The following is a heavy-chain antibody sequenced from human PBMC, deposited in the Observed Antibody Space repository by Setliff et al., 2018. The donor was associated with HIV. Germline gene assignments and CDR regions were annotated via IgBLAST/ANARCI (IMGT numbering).Heavy chain of an antibody. CDR2: LYVSGDT. CDR1: GDSLSIYY. V-gene: IGHV4-4*07. Sequence: SETLSLTCNVSGDSLSIYYWTWIRQPAGKGLEWIGRLYVSGDTNYNPSLKSRVTMSLDTSKKHFSLKLKSVTAADTAVYYCALTGHRLLRGYMDVWGKGTTVTVSS. D-gene: IGHD2-15*01. CDR3: ALTGHRLLRGYMDV. J-gene: IGHJ6*03.